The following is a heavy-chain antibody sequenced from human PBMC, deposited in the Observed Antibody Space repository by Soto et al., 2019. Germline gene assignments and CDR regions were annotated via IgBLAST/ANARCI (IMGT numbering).Heavy chain of an antibody. V-gene: IGHV1-18*01. CDR2: ISAYNGNT. CDR1: GYTFTSYG. J-gene: IGHJ5*02. D-gene: IGHD3-22*01. CDR3: AISYYYDSSGYLGLDP. Sequence: ASVKVSCKASGYTFTSYGISWVRQAPGQGLEWMGWISAYNGNTNYAQKLQGRVTMTTDTSTSTAYMELRSLRSDDTAVYYCAISYYYDSSGYLGLDPWGQGTLVTVSS.